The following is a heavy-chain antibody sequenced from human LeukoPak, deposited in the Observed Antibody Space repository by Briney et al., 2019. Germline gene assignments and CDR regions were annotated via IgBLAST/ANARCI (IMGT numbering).Heavy chain of an antibody. V-gene: IGHV4-59*01. D-gene: IGHD3-22*01. J-gene: IGHJ6*03. CDR1: GGSISSYY. CDR3: ARGLRAYYYMDV. CDR2: IYYSGST. Sequence: SETLSLTCTVSGGSISSYYWSWIRQPPGKGLEWIGDIYYSGSTNYNPSLKSRVTISVDTSKNQFSLKLSSVTAADTAVYYCARGLRAYYYMDVWGKGTTVTVSS.